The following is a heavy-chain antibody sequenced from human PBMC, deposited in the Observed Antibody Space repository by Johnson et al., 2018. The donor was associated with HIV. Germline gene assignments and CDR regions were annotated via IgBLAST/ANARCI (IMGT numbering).Heavy chain of an antibody. CDR2: ISYDGSNK. Sequence: QGQLVESGGGVVQPGRSLRLSCAASGFTFSSYAMHWVRQAPGKGLEWVAVISYDGSNKYYADSVKGQFTISRDNSKNTLYLQMNSLRAEDTAVYYCASGEDYGGNYGAFDIWGQGTMVTVSS. CDR1: GFTFSSYA. V-gene: IGHV3-30*04. CDR3: ASGEDYGGNYGAFDI. J-gene: IGHJ3*02. D-gene: IGHD4-23*01.